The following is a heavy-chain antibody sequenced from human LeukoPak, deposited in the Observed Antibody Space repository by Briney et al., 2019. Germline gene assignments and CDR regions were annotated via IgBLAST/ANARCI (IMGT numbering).Heavy chain of an antibody. CDR3: ARGRYPIYSSGWYISRTHSRSFDY. Sequence: SETLSLTCAVYGGSFSGYYWSWIRQPPGKGLEWIGEINHSGSTNYNPSLKSRATISVDTSKNQFSLKLSSVTAADTAVYYCARGRYPIYSSGWYISRTHSRSFDYWGQGTLVTVSS. J-gene: IGHJ4*02. D-gene: IGHD6-19*01. CDR1: GGSFSGYY. V-gene: IGHV4-34*01. CDR2: INHSGST.